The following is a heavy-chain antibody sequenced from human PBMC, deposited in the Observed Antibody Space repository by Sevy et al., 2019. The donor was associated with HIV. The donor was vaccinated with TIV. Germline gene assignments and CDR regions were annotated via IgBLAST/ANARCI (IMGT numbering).Heavy chain of an antibody. Sequence: GGSLGPSWVASGFTFGTSWWNGSRQPPGKGLGGGANINPGGTGGSNGDSVKGRFIISRDNAKNSLFLQMNSLRAEDTAVYYCTRVSRGTDDDYWGQGTLVTVSS. CDR1: GFTFGTSW. D-gene: IGHD2-2*01. J-gene: IGHJ4*02. CDR3: TRVSRGTDDDY. V-gene: IGHV3-7*01. CDR2: INPGGTGG.